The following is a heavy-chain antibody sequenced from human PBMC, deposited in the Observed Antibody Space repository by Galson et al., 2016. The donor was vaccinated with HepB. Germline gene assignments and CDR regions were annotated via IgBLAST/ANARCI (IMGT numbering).Heavy chain of an antibody. V-gene: IGHV3-9*01. D-gene: IGHD3-10*01. J-gene: IGHJ5*02. CDR1: GFTFNDYA. CDR2: ISWNSGSI. Sequence: SLRLSCAASGFTFNDYAMHWVRQAPGKGLEWVSGISWNSGSIGYAASVKGRFTISRDNAKNSLYLQMNSLRAEDTALYYCAKAAYFYLSGRSGHLYNWLDPWGQGTLVTVSS. CDR3: AKAAYFYLSGRSGHLYNWLDP.